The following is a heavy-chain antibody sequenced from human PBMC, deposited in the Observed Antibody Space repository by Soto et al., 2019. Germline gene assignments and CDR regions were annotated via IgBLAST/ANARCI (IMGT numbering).Heavy chain of an antibody. CDR3: ARGASPLKYSSGGWFDP. V-gene: IGHV1-2*04. CDR1: GYTFTGYY. CDR2: INPDSGGT. Sequence: QVQLVQSGAEVKKPGASVKVSCKASGYTFTGYYMHWVRQAPGQGLEGMGWINPDSGGTNYAQKFQGWVTMTRDTSISTAYMELSRLRSDDTAVYYCARGASPLKYSSGGWFDPWGQGTLVTVSS. J-gene: IGHJ5*02. D-gene: IGHD6-19*01.